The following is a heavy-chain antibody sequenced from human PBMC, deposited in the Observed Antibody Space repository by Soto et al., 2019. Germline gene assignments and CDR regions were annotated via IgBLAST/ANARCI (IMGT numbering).Heavy chain of an antibody. CDR1: GGSIGSSSYY. Sequence: LSLTCTVSGGSIGSSSYYWGWIRQSPGKGLEWIGNIYYSGNTFYNPSLQSRVAISVDTSKNQFYLHLSSVTAADTAIFYCASIAAPGTTHFDFWGQGTLVTVSS. V-gene: IGHV4-39*01. D-gene: IGHD6-13*01. CDR2: IYYSGNT. CDR3: ASIAAPGTTHFDF. J-gene: IGHJ4*02.